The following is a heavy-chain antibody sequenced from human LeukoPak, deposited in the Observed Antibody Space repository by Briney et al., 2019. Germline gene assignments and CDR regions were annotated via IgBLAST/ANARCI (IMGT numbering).Heavy chain of an antibody. CDR2: IYYSGST. J-gene: IGHJ3*02. CDR3: ARPQGFYGDYGGAFDI. D-gene: IGHD4-17*01. Sequence: SETLSLTCTVSGGSISSSSYYWGWIRQPPGKGLEWIGSIYYSGSTYYNPSLKSRVTISVDTSKNQFSLKLSSVTAADTAVYYCARPQGFYGDYGGAFDIWGQGTMVTVSS. CDR1: GGSISSSSYY. V-gene: IGHV4-39*07.